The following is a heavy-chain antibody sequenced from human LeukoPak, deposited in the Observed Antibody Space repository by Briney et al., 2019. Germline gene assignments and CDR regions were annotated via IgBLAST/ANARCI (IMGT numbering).Heavy chain of an antibody. D-gene: IGHD6-19*01. Sequence: ASVKVSCKASGYTFTSYGISWVRQAPGQGLEWMGWISAYNGNTNYAQKLQGRVTMTTDTSTSTAYMELRSLRSDDTAVYYCAVAVADKNLNWFDPWGQGTLVTVSS. CDR3: AVAVADKNLNWFDP. J-gene: IGHJ5*02. CDR2: ISAYNGNT. V-gene: IGHV1-18*01. CDR1: GYTFTSYG.